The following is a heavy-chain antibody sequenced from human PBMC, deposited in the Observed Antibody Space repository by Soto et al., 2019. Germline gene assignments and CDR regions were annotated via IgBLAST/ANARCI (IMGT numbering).Heavy chain of an antibody. V-gene: IGHV1-69*08. Sequence: QVQLVQSGAEVKKPGSSVKVSCKASGGTFSSQTFSWVRQAPGQGLEWMGKIIPVIGAPHYAQKFRDRVSTTAAKPMVTAYLELPSLTFEDTAVYYCARRMLQSGHYFKAFEIWGQGTKVTVAS. J-gene: IGHJ3*02. CDR1: GGTFSSQT. CDR3: ARRMLQSGHYFKAFEI. D-gene: IGHD3-22*01. CDR2: IIPVIGAP.